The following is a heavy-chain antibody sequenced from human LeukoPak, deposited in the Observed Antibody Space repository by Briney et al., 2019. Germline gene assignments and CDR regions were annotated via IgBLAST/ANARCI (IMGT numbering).Heavy chain of an antibody. CDR3: AREVHYYDSSGYRAVDY. D-gene: IGHD3-22*01. V-gene: IGHV3-7*01. CDR1: GFTFSSYW. CDR2: IKQDGSEK. J-gene: IGHJ4*02. Sequence: PGGSLRLSCAASGFTFSSYWMSWVRQAPGKGLEWVANIKQDGSEKYYVDSVKGRFTISRDNAKNSLYLQMNSLRAEDTAVYYCAREVHYYDSSGYRAVDYWGQGTLVTVSS.